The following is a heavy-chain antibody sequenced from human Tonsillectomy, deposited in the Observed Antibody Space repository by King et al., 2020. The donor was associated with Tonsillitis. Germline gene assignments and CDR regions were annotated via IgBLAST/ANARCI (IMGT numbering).Heavy chain of an antibody. D-gene: IGHD3-10*01. CDR3: ARGQVGSDAFDI. CDR1: GGSISSYY. CDR2: IYYSGST. J-gene: IGHJ3*02. Sequence: QLQESGPGLVKPSETLSLTCTVSGGSISSYYWSWIRQPPGKGLEWIGYIYYSGSTNYNPSLKNRVTISLDTSNNQLSLKLSSVTAADTAVYYCARGQVGSDAFDIWGQGTMVTVSS. V-gene: IGHV4-59*01.